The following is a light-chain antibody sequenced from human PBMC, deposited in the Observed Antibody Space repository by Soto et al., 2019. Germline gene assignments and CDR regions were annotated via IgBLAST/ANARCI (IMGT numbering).Light chain of an antibody. J-gene: IGKJ5*01. Sequence: DIQMTQSPSSLSASVGDRVIITCRASQSISTYVNWYQQRPGTAPKLLLYAASTLQRGVPSRFSGSGSGTDFSLTITSLQPEDFATYFCQQTYTTLFTFGQGTRLEIK. V-gene: IGKV1-39*01. CDR1: QSISTY. CDR2: AAS. CDR3: QQTYTTLFT.